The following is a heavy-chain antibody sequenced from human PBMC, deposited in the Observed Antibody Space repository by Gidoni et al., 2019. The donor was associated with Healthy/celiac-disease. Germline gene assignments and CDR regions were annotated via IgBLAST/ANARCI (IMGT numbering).Heavy chain of an antibody. CDR2: ISWNSGRI. CDR1: GFTFADYA. D-gene: IGHD1-26*01. CDR3: AKDIWGIVGAPGGAMDV. J-gene: IGHJ6*02. Sequence: EVQLVESGGGLVQPGRSLRLYCAASGFTFADYAMHWVRQAPGKGLEWVSGISWNSGRIGYADSVKGRFTISRDNAKNSLYLQMNSLRAEDTALYYCAKDIWGIVGAPGGAMDVWGQGTTVTVSS. V-gene: IGHV3-9*01.